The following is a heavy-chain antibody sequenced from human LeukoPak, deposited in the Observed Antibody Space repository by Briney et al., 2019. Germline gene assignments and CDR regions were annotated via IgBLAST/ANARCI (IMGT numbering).Heavy chain of an antibody. D-gene: IGHD6-19*01. Sequence: GGSLRLACAAPGLIFDNYAIHWVRQAPGKGLEWVSLISGDGGSTFYADSVRGRFTISRDNTRKSLSLQMSSLRSEDTALYYCARESETSGWYDYWGQGTLVTVSS. CDR1: GLIFDNYA. CDR3: ARESETSGWYDY. CDR2: ISGDGGST. V-gene: IGHV3-43*02. J-gene: IGHJ4*02.